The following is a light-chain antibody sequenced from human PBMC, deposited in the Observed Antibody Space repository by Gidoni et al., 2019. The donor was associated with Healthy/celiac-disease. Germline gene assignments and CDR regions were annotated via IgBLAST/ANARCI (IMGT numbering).Light chain of an antibody. Sequence: VLTPSPGTLSLSPGERATLSCRASQSVSSSYLAWYQQKPGQAPRLLIYGASSRATGIPDRFSGSGSGTDFTLTISRLEPEDFAVYYCQQYGSSPLTFGGGTKVEIK. J-gene: IGKJ4*01. CDR3: QQYGSSPLT. CDR1: QSVSSSY. CDR2: GAS. V-gene: IGKV3-20*01.